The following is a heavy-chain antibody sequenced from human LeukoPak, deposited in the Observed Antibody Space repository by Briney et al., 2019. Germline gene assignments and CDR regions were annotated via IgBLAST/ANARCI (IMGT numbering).Heavy chain of an antibody. CDR1: GFTVSSNY. V-gene: IGHV3-66*01. CDR2: IYSGGST. J-gene: IGHJ4*02. D-gene: IGHD6-6*01. Sequence: PGGSLRLSCAASGFTVSSNYMSWVRQAPGKGLEWVSVIYSGGSTYYADSVKGRFTISRDNSKNTLYLQMNSLRAEDTAVYYCARARGGSSSSLNYFGYWGQGTLVTVSS. CDR3: ARARGGSSSSLNYFGY.